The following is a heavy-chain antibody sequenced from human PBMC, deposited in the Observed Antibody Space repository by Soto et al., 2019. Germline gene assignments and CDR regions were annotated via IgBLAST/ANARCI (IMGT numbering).Heavy chain of an antibody. CDR2: IYYSGST. CDR1: GGSISSYY. D-gene: IGHD1-26*01. V-gene: IGHV4-59*01. Sequence: SETLSLTCTVSGGSISSYYWSWIRQPPGKGLEWIGYIYYSGSTNYNPSLKSRVTISVDTSKNQFSLKLSSVTAADTAVYYCARDLTGYSGSYYGYYDYWGQGTLVTVSS. CDR3: ARDLTGYSGSYYGYYDY. J-gene: IGHJ4*02.